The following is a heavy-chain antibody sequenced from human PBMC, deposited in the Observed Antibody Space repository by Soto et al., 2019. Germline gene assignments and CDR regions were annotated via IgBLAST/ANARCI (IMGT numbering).Heavy chain of an antibody. J-gene: IGHJ4*02. V-gene: IGHV3-30-3*01. CDR2: ISYDGSNK. CDR3: ARAPGGIAGNFDY. CDR1: GFTFSSYA. D-gene: IGHD6-13*01. Sequence: GGSLRLSCAASGFTFSSYAMHWVRQAPGKGLEWVAVISYDGSNKYYADSVKGRFTISRDNSKNTLYLQMNSLRAEDTAVYYCARAPGGIAGNFDYWGQGTLVTVSS.